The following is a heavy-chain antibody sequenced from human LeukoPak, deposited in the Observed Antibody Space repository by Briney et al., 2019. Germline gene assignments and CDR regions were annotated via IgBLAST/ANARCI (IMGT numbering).Heavy chain of an antibody. Sequence: ASVKVSCKASGDTFIRYGISWVRQAPGQGLEWMGWISTGNGNTNYGQKFQGRVTMTTDTSTGTAYMEQRSLRSDDTAMYYCARANNWNYALGYWGQGTLVTVSS. J-gene: IGHJ4*02. CDR3: ARANNWNYALGY. D-gene: IGHD1-7*01. V-gene: IGHV1-18*01. CDR2: ISTGNGNT. CDR1: GDTFIRYG.